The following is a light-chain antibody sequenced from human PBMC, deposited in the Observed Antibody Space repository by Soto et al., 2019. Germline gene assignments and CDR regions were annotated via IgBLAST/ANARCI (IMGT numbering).Light chain of an antibody. CDR3: QQRSVWPPLS. Sequence: EIVLTQSPATLSLXPGEXXXXXXRASQSISSYLAWYQHKPGQAPRLLIYDASNRATGIPARFSGSGSGTDFTLTISSLEPEDFAVYYCQQRSVWPPLSFGGGTKVEIK. CDR1: QSISSY. J-gene: IGKJ4*01. V-gene: IGKV3-11*01. CDR2: DAS.